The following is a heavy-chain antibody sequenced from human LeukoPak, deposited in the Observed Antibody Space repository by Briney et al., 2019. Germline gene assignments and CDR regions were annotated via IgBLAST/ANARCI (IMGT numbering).Heavy chain of an antibody. J-gene: IGHJ6*02. CDR3: AKDMYSSKPHGMDV. CDR1: GFTFSSSA. Sequence: GGSLRLSCAASGFTFSSSAMSWVRQAPGKGLEWVSAISGSGGSTYYADSVKGRFTISRDNSKNTLYLQMNSLRAEDTAVYYCAKDMYSSKPHGMDVWGQGTTVTVSS. D-gene: IGHD6-13*01. V-gene: IGHV3-23*01. CDR2: ISGSGGST.